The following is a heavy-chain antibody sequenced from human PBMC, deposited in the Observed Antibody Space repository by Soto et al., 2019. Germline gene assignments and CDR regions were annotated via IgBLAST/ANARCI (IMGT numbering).Heavy chain of an antibody. D-gene: IGHD6-13*01. J-gene: IGHJ5*02. CDR1: GGTFSSYA. Sequence: QVQLVQSGAEVKKPGSSVKVSCKASGGTFSSYAISWVRQAPGQGLEWMGGIIPIFGTSNYAQKFQGRVTINADESTSTAYMELSSLRSEDTAVYYCAREPSPQQLVHWFDPWGHGTLVTVSS. V-gene: IGHV1-69*12. CDR3: AREPSPQQLVHWFDP. CDR2: IIPIFGTS.